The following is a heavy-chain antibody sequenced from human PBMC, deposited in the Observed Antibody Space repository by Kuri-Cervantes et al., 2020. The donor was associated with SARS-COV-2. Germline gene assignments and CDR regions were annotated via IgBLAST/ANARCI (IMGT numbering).Heavy chain of an antibody. CDR1: RFRFSSYD. V-gene: IGHV3-48*01. Sequence: GGSLRLSCAASRFRFSSYDMAWVRQAPGKGLEWVSYIGSSSSIIYYADSMKGRFTISRDNAKNSLSLQMNSLRAEDTAVYYCARERYYSGHYGMDVWGQGTTVTVSS. J-gene: IGHJ6*02. CDR2: IGSSSSII. D-gene: IGHD3-10*01. CDR3: ARERYYSGHYGMDV.